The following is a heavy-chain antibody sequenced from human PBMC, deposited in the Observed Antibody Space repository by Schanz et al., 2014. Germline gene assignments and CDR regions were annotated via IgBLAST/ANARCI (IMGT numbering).Heavy chain of an antibody. CDR2: ISPYTGNT. Sequence: QVQLVQSGDEVKKPGASVKVSCKTSGYTFSDYGITWVRQAPGQGLEWVGWISPYTGNTHYFDKMEGRVAMTTDTSTGTAYMELRSLRSDDTAVYYCARGWGYDALTGYVFWGQGTPVTVSS. CDR1: GYTFSDYG. V-gene: IGHV1-18*01. CDR3: ARGWGYDALTGYVF. J-gene: IGHJ4*02. D-gene: IGHD3-9*01.